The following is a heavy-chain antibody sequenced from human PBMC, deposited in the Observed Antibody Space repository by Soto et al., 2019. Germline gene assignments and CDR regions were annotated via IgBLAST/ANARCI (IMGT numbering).Heavy chain of an antibody. CDR3: ARRGPGTYFDY. V-gene: IGHV3-23*01. J-gene: IGHJ4*02. D-gene: IGHD6-13*01. CDR2: ISGSGDST. CDR1: GFTFSSYA. Sequence: GSLRLSCAASGFTFSSYAMNWVRQAPVKGLEWVSVISGSGDSTYYADSVKGRFTISRDNSKNTLYLQMNSLRTEDTAVYYCARRGPGTYFDYWGQGTLVTVSS.